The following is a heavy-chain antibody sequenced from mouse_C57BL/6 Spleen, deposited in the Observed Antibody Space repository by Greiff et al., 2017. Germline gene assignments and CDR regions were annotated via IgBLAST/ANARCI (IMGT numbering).Heavy chain of an antibody. CDR1: GYAFSSSW. CDR3: AIDSSGYPFAY. Sequence: VQLQQSGPELVQPGASVKISCKASGYAFSSSWMNWVKQRPGKGLEWIGRINPGDGDTNYNGKFKGKAPLTAAKSSSTAYMQLRSLTSENSAVYFCAIDSSGYPFAYWGQGTLVTVSA. D-gene: IGHD3-2*02. V-gene: IGHV1-82*01. CDR2: INPGDGDT. J-gene: IGHJ3*01.